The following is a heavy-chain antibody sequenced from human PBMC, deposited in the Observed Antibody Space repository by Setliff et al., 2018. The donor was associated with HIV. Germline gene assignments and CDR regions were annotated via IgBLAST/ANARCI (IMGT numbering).Heavy chain of an antibody. Sequence: ASVKVSCKASGYIFTTYGITWVRQAPGQGLEWMGWISVYNGNTKYAQKFQGRVTMTRDTSISTAYMELNNLKFEDTAVYYCARVRRDSYDRGRRNHYYIDVWGKGTTVTVSS. CDR3: ARVRRDSYDRGRRNHYYIDV. CDR1: GYIFTTYG. J-gene: IGHJ6*03. D-gene: IGHD3-22*01. CDR2: ISVYNGNT. V-gene: IGHV1-18*01.